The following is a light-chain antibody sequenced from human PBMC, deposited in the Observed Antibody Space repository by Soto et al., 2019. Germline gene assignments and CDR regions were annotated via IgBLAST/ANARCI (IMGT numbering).Light chain of an antibody. CDR1: QDISSW. CDR2: AAS. CDR3: QPANSFPLT. J-gene: IGKJ4*01. Sequence: DIQMTQSPSSVSASVGDRVTITCRTSQDISSWLAWYQQEPGKAPKLLIYAASSLQSGVPSRFSGSGSATDFTLTISSLQPEDFATYYCQPANSFPLTFGGGTKVEIK. V-gene: IGKV1-12*01.